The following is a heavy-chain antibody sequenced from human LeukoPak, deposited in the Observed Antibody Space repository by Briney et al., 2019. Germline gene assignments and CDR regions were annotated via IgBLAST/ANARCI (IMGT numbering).Heavy chain of an antibody. D-gene: IGHD3-10*01. Sequence: GGSLRLSCAGSGFTFSTYAMSWVRQAPGKGLEWISAISGSGVTTHYADSVKGRVTISRDNTKNTLYLQMNSLRVEDTAVYYCAKDMGYWGQGTLVTVSS. CDR1: GFTFSTYA. CDR3: AKDMGY. J-gene: IGHJ4*02. CDR2: ISGSGVTT. V-gene: IGHV3-23*01.